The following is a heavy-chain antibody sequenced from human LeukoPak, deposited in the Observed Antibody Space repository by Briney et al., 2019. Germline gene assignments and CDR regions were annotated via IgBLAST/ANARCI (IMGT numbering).Heavy chain of an antibody. V-gene: IGHV3-23*01. J-gene: IGHJ5*02. CDR1: GFTFSTSA. CDR2: ISEGGGTS. D-gene: IGHD3-10*01. CDR3: AKYFYASVSFDA. Sequence: GGSLRLSCAASGFTFSTSAMTWVRQAPGKVLEWVSTISEGGGTSYYYAASVKGRFKIYRDHSKNTLSLQMNSLRAEDTAIYYCAKYFYASVSFDAWGQGTLVTVSS.